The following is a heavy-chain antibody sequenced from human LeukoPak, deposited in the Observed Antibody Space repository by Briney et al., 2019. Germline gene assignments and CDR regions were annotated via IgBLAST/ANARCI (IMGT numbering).Heavy chain of an antibody. CDR3: ARDESGIAAAGTANDY. J-gene: IGHJ4*02. CDR2: IIPILGIA. Sequence: SVKVSCKASGGTFSSYAISWVRQAPRQGLEWMGRIIPILGIANYAQKFQGRVTITADKSTSTAYMELSSLRSEDTAVYYCARDESGIAAAGTANDYWGQGTLVTVSS. CDR1: GGTFSSYA. D-gene: IGHD6-13*01. V-gene: IGHV1-69*04.